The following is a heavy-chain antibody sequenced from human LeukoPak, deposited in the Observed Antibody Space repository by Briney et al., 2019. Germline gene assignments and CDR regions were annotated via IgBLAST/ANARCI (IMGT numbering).Heavy chain of an antibody. Sequence: SETLSLTCAVYGGSFSGYYWSWIRQPPGKGLEWIGEINHSGSTNYNPSLKSRVTISVDPSKTQFSLKLSSVTAADTAVYYCARELGYCSSTSCYFDPWGQGTLVTVSS. CDR1: GGSFSGYY. CDR3: ARELGYCSSTSCYFDP. V-gene: IGHV4-34*01. D-gene: IGHD2-2*01. J-gene: IGHJ5*02. CDR2: INHSGST.